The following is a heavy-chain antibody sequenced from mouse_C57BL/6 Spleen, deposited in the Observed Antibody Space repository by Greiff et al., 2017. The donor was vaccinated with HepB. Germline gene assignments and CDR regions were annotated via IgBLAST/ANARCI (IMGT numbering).Heavy chain of an antibody. D-gene: IGHD1-1*01. J-gene: IGHJ1*03. CDR3: ARPHYGSSRYWYFDV. CDR1: GFNIKNTY. CDR2: IDPANGNT. Sequence: VQLKESVAELVRPGASVKLSCTASGFNIKNTYMHWVQQRPEQGLEWIGRIDPANGNTKYAPKFQGKSTITADTSSNTAYLQLSSLTSEDTAIYYSARPHYGSSRYWYFDVWGTGTTVTVSS. V-gene: IGHV14-3*01.